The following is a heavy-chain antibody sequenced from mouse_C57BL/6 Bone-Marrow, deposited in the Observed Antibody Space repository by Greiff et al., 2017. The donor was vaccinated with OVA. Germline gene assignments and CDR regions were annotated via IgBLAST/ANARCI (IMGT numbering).Heavy chain of an antibody. CDR3: ARRDPGYYAMDY. Sequence: EVHLVESGGGLVQSGRSLRLSCATSGFTFSDFYMEWVRQAPGKGLEWIAASRNKANDYTTEYSASVKGRFIVSRDTSQSILYLQMNALRAEDTAIYYCARRDPGYYAMDYWGQGTSVTVSS. CDR1: GFTFSDFY. D-gene: IGHD3-3*01. CDR2: SRNKANDYTT. V-gene: IGHV7-1*01. J-gene: IGHJ4*01.